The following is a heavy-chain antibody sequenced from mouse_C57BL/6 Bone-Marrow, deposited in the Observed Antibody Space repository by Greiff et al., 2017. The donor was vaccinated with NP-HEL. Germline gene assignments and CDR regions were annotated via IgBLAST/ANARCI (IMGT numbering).Heavy chain of an antibody. V-gene: IGHV1-58*01. J-gene: IGHJ1*03. D-gene: IGHD1-1*01. CDR3: ARIYYYGSSYVRWYFDV. CDR1: GYTFTSYG. CDR2: IYIGNGYT. Sequence: VQLKESGAELVRPGSSVKMSCKTSGYTFTSYGINWVKQRPGQGLEWIGYIYIGNGYTEYNQKFKGKATLTADKSSSTAYMQLSSLTSEDSAVYYCARIYYYGSSYVRWYFDVWGTGTTVTVSS.